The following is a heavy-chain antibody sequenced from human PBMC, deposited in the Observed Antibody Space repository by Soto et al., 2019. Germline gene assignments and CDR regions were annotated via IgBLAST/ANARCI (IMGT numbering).Heavy chain of an antibody. CDR1: GGTFSSYA. V-gene: IGHV1-69*06. D-gene: IGHD3-22*01. CDR3: ASPPNGYYYDSSGYYLDY. CDR2: IIPIFGTA. J-gene: IGHJ4*02. Sequence: SVKVSCKASGGTFSSYAISWVRQAPGQGXEWMGGIIPIFGTANYAQKFQGRVTITADKSTSTAYMELSSLRSEDTAVYYCASPPNGYYYDSSGYYLDYWGQGTPVTVSS.